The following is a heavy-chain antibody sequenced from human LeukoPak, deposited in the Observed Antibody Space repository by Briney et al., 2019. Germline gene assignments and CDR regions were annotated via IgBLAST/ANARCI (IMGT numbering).Heavy chain of an antibody. D-gene: IGHD3-22*01. V-gene: IGHV4-34*01. J-gene: IGHJ4*02. CDR3: ATLGDYYDSSGYLSVFDY. CDR2: INHSGST. CDR1: GGSISSYY. Sequence: SETLSLTCTVSGGSISSYYWSWIRQPPGKGLEWIGEINHSGSTNYNPSLKSRVTISVDTSKNQFSLKLSSVTAADTAVYYCATLGDYYDSSGYLSVFDYWGQGTLVTVSS.